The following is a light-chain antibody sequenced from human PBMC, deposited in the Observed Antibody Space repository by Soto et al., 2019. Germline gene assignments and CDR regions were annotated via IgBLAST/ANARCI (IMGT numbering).Light chain of an antibody. CDR1: SSDVGGYNY. J-gene: IGLJ2*01. CDR2: DVS. CDR3: PSYTSNSPYVV. Sequence: QSALTQPASVSGSPGQSITISCTGTSSDVGGYNYVSWYQQHPGKAPKLMIYDVSNRPSGVSNRFSGSKSGNTASLTISGFQVEDEADYYCPSYTSNSPYVVFAGGTKLTVL. V-gene: IGLV2-14*01.